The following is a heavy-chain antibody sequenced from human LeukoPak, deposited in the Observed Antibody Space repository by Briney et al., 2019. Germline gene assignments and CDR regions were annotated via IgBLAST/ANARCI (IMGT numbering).Heavy chain of an antibody. J-gene: IGHJ4*02. CDR3: ATVPGITAFGEVIDY. CDR1: GFTVTNAR. V-gene: IGHV3-15*04. CDR2: IESKSDGGTT. D-gene: IGHD3-3*01. Sequence: PGGSLRLSCVVSGFTVTNARMNWVRQAPGGGLEWIGRIESKSDGGTTDYAAPVKGRFTISRDDSKNTVILHMSSLKTEDTAVYYCATVPGITAFGEVIDYWGQGTLVTISS.